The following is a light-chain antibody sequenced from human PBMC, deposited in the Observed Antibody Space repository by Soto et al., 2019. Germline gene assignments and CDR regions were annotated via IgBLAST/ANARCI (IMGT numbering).Light chain of an antibody. V-gene: IGLV2-14*03. CDR3: SSFTTSTALVV. Sequence: QSALTQPASVSGSPGQSITISCTGTSSDITYYNYVSWYQQHPGKAPKLMIYDVTNRPSGVSNRFSGSKSGNTASLTISGLQAEDEAYYYCSSFTTSTALVVFGGGTKLTVL. J-gene: IGLJ2*01. CDR1: SSDITYYNY. CDR2: DVT.